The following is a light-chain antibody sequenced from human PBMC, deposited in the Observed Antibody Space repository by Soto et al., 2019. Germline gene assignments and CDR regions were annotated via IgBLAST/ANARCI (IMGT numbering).Light chain of an antibody. V-gene: IGKV3-15*01. J-gene: IGKJ1*01. Sequence: EIVMTQSPATLSISPGERATLSCRASQSVSSNLAWYQQRPGQAPRLLIYGASTRDTGIPARFSGSGSGTEFTLTISSLQSEDFAVYYCQQYDKWPRTFGQGTRWIS. CDR2: GAS. CDR3: QQYDKWPRT. CDR1: QSVSSN.